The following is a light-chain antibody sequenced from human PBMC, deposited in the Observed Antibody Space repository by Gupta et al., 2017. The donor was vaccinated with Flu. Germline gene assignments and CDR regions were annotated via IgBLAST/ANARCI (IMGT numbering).Light chain of an antibody. CDR3: QVWDSSTDHYV. CDR2: DDS. V-gene: IGLV3-21*02. CDR1: NIGIKS. J-gene: IGLJ1*01. Sequence: SYVLTQPPSVSVAPGQTARITCGGNNIGIKSVHWYQQKPGQAPVLVVYDDSARPSEIPERFSGSNSGNTATLTISRVEAGDEADYYCQVWDSSTDHYVFGTGTTVTGL.